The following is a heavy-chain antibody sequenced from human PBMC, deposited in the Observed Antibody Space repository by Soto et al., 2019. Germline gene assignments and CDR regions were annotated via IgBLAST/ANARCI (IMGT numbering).Heavy chain of an antibody. Sequence: QVQLQQWGAGLLKPSETLSLTCAVYGGSFSGYYWSWIRQPPGKGLEWIGEINHSGSTNYNPSLKSRVTISVDTYKNQFSRKLSSVTAADTAVYYCARGGRNYNILTGTRSYGMDVWGQGTTVTVSS. V-gene: IGHV4-34*01. D-gene: IGHD3-9*01. CDR3: ARGGRNYNILTGTRSYGMDV. CDR1: GGSFSGYY. CDR2: INHSGST. J-gene: IGHJ6*02.